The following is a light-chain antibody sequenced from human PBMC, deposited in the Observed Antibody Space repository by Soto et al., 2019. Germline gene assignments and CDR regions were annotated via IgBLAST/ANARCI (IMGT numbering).Light chain of an antibody. J-gene: IGKJ1*01. CDR2: GAS. CDR3: QQYNSWLWT. CDR1: QSVSSK. V-gene: IGKV3-15*01. Sequence: EIVMTQSPATLSVSPGEGATLSCRASQSVSSKLAWYQQKPGQAPRLLIYGASTRATGIPARFSGSGSGTEFTLIISGLQCEESAVYYCQQYNSWLWTFGQGTKVEIK.